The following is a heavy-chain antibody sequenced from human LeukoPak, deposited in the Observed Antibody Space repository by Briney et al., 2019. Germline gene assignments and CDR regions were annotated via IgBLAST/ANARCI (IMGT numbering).Heavy chain of an antibody. CDR2: INHSGST. Sequence: SETLSLTCAVYGGSFSGYYWSWIRQPPGKGLEWIGEINHSGSTNYNPSLKSRVTISVDTSKNQFSLKLSSVTAAGTAVYYCARVGGTGWFDPWGQGTLVTVSS. CDR3: ARVGGTGWFDP. J-gene: IGHJ5*02. V-gene: IGHV4-34*01. CDR1: GGSFSGYY. D-gene: IGHD1-1*01.